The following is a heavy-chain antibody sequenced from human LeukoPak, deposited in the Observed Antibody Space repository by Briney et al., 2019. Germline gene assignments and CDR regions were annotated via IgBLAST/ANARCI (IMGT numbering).Heavy chain of an antibody. V-gene: IGHV3-23*01. CDR3: AKDSPVDDSSGYYYVSYFDY. D-gene: IGHD3-22*01. CDR2: ISXSGGST. J-gene: IGHJ4*02. Sequence: ISXSGGSTYYADSVKGRFTISRDNSKNTLYLQMNSLRAEDTAVYYCAKDSPVDDSSGYYYVSYFDYWGQGTLVTVSS.